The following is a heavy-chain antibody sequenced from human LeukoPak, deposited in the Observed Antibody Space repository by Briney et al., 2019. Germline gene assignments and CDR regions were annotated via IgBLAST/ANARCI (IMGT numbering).Heavy chain of an antibody. J-gene: IGHJ4*02. CDR3: ARGEPYYYGSGTLVDYFDY. CDR2: ISYSGST. Sequence: SETLSLSCTVSGGSISSYHWSWIRQPPGKGLEWIGYISYSGSTNYNPSLKSRVTISVDTSKNQFSLKLNSVTAADTAVYYCARGEPYYYGSGTLVDYFDYWGQGTLVTVSS. V-gene: IGHV4-59*01. D-gene: IGHD3-10*01. CDR1: GGSISSYH.